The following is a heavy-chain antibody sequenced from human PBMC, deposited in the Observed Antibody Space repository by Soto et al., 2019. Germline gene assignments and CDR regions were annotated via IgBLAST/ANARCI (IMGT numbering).Heavy chain of an antibody. J-gene: IGHJ4*02. CDR1: GFTFSDYY. Sequence: GGSLRLSCAASGFTFSDYYMTWIRQAPGKGLEWVSYISSSGNSIYYADSVRGRFTVSRDNAKNSLFLQMNSLRAEDTAVYYWARRAAAGRSFDYWGPGTLVTVSS. V-gene: IGHV3-11*01. CDR3: ARRAAAGRSFDY. CDR2: ISSSGNSI. D-gene: IGHD6-13*01.